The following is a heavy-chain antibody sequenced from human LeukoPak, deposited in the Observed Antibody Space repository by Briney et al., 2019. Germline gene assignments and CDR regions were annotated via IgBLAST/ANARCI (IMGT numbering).Heavy chain of an antibody. Sequence: SEILSLTCTVSGGSISSYYWSWIRQPPGKGLECIGYIYYSGSTNYNSSLKSRVTISVDTSKSQFSLKLSSVTAADTAVYYCARVVRYYYGSGSYYSYFDYWGQGTLVTVSS. CDR1: GGSISSYY. J-gene: IGHJ4*02. CDR3: ARVVRYYYGSGSYYSYFDY. V-gene: IGHV4-59*01. CDR2: IYYSGST. D-gene: IGHD3-10*01.